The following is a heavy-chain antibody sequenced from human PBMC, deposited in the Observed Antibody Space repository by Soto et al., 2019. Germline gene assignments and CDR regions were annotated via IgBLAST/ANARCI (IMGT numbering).Heavy chain of an antibody. CDR1: GYTFTGYY. V-gene: IGHV1-2*02. CDR2: INPNSGGT. Sequence: GASVKVSCKASGYTFTGYYMHWVRQAPGQGLEWLGWINPNSGGTNYAQKFQGRVTMTRDTSISTAYMELSRLRSDDTDVYYCARGHRIFGGVIMSYYYGMDVWGQGTTVTVSS. D-gene: IGHD3-3*01. J-gene: IGHJ6*02. CDR3: ARGHRIFGGVIMSYYYGMDV.